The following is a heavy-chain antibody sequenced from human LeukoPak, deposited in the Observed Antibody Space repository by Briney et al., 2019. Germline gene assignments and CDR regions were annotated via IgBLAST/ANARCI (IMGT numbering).Heavy chain of an antibody. CDR3: ALSGYCSGGSCYSLV. V-gene: IGHV1-18*01. CDR1: GYTFTSYG. CDR2: ISAYNGNT. D-gene: IGHD2-15*01. Sequence: ASVKVSCKASGYTFTSYGIRWVRQAPGQGLEWMGWISAYNGNTNYAQKLQGRVTMTTDTSTSTAYMELRSLRSDDTAVYYCALSGYCSGGSCYSLVWGQGTLVTVSS. J-gene: IGHJ4*02.